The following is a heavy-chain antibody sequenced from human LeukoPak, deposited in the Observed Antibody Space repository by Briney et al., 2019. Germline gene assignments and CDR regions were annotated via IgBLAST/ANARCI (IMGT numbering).Heavy chain of an antibody. D-gene: IGHD3-22*01. CDR1: GFTFSAYG. Sequence: GGTLSLSCPASGFTFSAYGLSWVRQAPGKGLEWVGTISGSGGSTYYADSVKGYFTISRDNSKNTLYLQMNSLRDEDTAVYYCAKDMYDTSGYYPREYWGQGTLVTVSS. CDR3: AKDMYDTSGYYPREY. V-gene: IGHV3-23*01. J-gene: IGHJ4*02. CDR2: ISGSGGST.